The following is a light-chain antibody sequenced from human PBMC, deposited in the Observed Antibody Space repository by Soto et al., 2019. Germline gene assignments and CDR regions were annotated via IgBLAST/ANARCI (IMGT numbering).Light chain of an antibody. CDR2: DAS. V-gene: IGKV1-33*01. CDR3: QQYDNLPLT. J-gene: IGKJ4*01. Sequence: DIQMTQSPSSLSASVGGRVTITCQASQDISNYLNWYQQKPGKAPKLLIYDASNLGTGVPSRFSGSGSGTDFTFTISSLQPEDIATYYCQQYDNLPLTFGGGTKVDIK. CDR1: QDISNY.